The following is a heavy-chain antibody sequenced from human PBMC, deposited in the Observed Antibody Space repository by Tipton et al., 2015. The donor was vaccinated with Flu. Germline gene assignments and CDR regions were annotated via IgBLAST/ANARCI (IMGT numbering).Heavy chain of an antibody. Sequence: SLRLSCAASGFTFSSYWMHWVRQAPGKGLVWVSRINSDGSSTSYADSVKGRFTISRDNAKNTLYLQMNSLRAEDTAVYYCFPSLPAAHPWLNWFDPWGQGTLVTVSS. J-gene: IGHJ5*02. CDR3: FPSLPAAHPWLNWFDP. V-gene: IGHV3-74*01. CDR1: GFTFSSYW. CDR2: INSDGSST. D-gene: IGHD2-2*01.